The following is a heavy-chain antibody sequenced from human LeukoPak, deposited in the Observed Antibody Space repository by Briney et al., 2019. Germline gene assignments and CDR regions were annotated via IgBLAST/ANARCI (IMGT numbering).Heavy chain of an antibody. CDR3: ASSIAVADAYFDY. CDR2: ISGSGGST. D-gene: IGHD6-19*01. CDR1: GFTFSSYG. Sequence: GGTLRLSCAASGFTFSSYGMSWVRQAPGKGLEWASAISGSGGSTYYADSVKGRFTISRDNAKNSLYLQMNSLRAEDTAVYYCASSIAVADAYFDYWGQGTLVTVSS. J-gene: IGHJ4*02. V-gene: IGHV3-23*01.